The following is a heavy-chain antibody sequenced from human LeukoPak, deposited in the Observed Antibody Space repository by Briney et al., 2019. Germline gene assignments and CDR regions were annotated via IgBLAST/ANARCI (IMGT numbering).Heavy chain of an antibody. CDR1: GYTFTSYA. J-gene: IGHJ5*02. CDR2: INAGNGNT. V-gene: IGHV1-3*01. D-gene: IGHD2-2*01. CDR3: ARVEYQLLWFDP. Sequence: ASVKVSCKASGYTFTSYAMHWVRQAPGQRLEWMGWINAGNGNTKYSQKFQGRVTITRDTSASTAYMGLSSLRSEDTAVYYCARVEYQLLWFDPWGQGTLVTVSS.